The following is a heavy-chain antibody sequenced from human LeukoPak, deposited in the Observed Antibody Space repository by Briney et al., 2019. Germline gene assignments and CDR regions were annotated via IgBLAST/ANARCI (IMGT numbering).Heavy chain of an antibody. D-gene: IGHD6-19*01. J-gene: IGHJ4*02. CDR2: IWYDGSNK. CDR3: ARVLVVSGWTNIDY. Sequence: PGGSLRLSCAASGFIFSSYGMHWVRQAPRKALEWVSFIWYDGSNKYYADSVKGRFTISRDNSKNTLYLQMNSLRAEDTAVYYCARVLVVSGWTNIDYWGQGTLVTVSS. CDR1: GFIFSSYG. V-gene: IGHV3-33*01.